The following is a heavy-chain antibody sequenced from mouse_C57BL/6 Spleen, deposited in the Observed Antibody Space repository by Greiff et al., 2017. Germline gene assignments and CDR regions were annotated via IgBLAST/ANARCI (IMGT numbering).Heavy chain of an antibody. J-gene: IGHJ3*01. CDR2: ISSGGDYI. CDR1: GFTFSSYA. V-gene: IGHV5-9-1*02. CDR3: TREDYDYPRRFAY. D-gene: IGHD2-4*01. Sequence: EVKLMESGEGLVKPGGSLKLSCAASGFTFSSYAMSWVRQTPEKRLEWVAYISSGGDYIYYEDTVKGRFTISRDNARNTLYLQMSSLKSEDTAMYYCTREDYDYPRRFAYWGQGTLVTVSA.